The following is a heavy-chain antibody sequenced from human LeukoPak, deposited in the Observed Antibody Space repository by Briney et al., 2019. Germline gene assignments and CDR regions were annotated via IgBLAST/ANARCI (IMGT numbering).Heavy chain of an antibody. CDR1: GFTFSSYE. Sequence: PGGSLRLSCAASGFTFSSYEMNWVRQAPGKGLEWVSYISSSGSTIYYADSVKGRFTISRDNAKNSLYLQMNSLRAEDTAVYYCAKAAPESGAFDYWGQGTLVTVSS. D-gene: IGHD2-15*01. V-gene: IGHV3-48*03. CDR3: AKAAPESGAFDY. J-gene: IGHJ4*02. CDR2: ISSSGSTI.